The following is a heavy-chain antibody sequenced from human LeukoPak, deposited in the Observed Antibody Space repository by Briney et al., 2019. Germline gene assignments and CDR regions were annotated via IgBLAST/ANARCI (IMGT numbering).Heavy chain of an antibody. V-gene: IGHV4-34*01. CDR1: GGSFSGYY. CDR3: ARGYRVCSGGSCYREYYYYYGMDV. D-gene: IGHD2-15*01. J-gene: IGHJ6*02. CDR2: INHSGST. Sequence: SETLSLTCAVYGGSFSGYYWSWIRQPPGKGLEWIGEINHSGSTNYNPSLKSRVTISVDTFKNQFSLKLSSVTAADTAVYYCARGYRVCSGGSCYREYYYYYGMDVWGQGTTVTVSS.